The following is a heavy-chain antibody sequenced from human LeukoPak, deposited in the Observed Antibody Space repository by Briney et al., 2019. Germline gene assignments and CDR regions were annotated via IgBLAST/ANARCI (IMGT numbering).Heavy chain of an antibody. V-gene: IGHV3-30*04. Sequence: GGSLRLSCAASGFTFSRYGMHWVRQAPGKGLEWVTAISYDGSNKYYADSVKGRFTISRDNSKNTLYVQMNSLRAEDTAVYYCARERGLLPRSALDPWGQGTLVTVSS. J-gene: IGHJ5*02. CDR3: ARERGLLPRSALDP. D-gene: IGHD3-22*01. CDR2: ISYDGSNK. CDR1: GFTFSRYG.